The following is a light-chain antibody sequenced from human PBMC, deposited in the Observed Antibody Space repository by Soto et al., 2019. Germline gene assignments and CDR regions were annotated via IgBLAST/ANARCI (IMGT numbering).Light chain of an antibody. V-gene: IGLV1-40*01. CDR3: QSYDSSMSGAV. J-gene: IGLJ7*01. Sequence: QSVLTQPPSVSGAPGQRVTISCTGSSSNIGEGSDVHWYQPLPGTAPKLLIYGNSNRPSGVPDRFSGSKSGTAASLAITGLQAEDEADYYCQSYDSSMSGAVFGGGTQLTVL. CDR1: SSNIGEGSD. CDR2: GNS.